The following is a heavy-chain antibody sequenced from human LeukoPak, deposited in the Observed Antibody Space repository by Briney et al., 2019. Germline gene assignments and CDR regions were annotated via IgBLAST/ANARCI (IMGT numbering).Heavy chain of an antibody. CDR3: AKDVTGSYYYMDV. V-gene: IGHV3-9*01. D-gene: IGHD2-21*02. J-gene: IGHJ6*03. Sequence: GRSLRLSCAASGFNIDDYAMHWVRQAPGKGLEWVSGINWNSGSMGYANSVKGRFTISRDNAKNSLYLQMNSLRAEDTALYYCAKDVTGSYYYMDVWGKGTTVTVSS. CDR2: INWNSGSM. CDR1: GFNIDDYA.